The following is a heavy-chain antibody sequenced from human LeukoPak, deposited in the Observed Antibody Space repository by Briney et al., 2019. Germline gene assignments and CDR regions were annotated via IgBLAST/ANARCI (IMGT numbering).Heavy chain of an antibody. D-gene: IGHD6-19*01. CDR3: ARFPLGQWLGFDY. CDR2: INPNSGGT. CDR1: GYTYTGYY. J-gene: IGHJ4*02. Sequence: GASVKVSCKASGYTYTGYYMHWVRQAPGQGLEWMGWINPNSGGTNYAQKFQGRVTMTRDTSISTAYIELSRLRSDDTAVYYCARFPLGQWLGFDYWGQGTLVTVSS. V-gene: IGHV1-2*02.